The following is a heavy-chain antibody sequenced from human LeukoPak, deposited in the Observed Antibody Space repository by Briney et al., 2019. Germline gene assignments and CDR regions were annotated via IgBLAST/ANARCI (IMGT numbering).Heavy chain of an antibody. D-gene: IGHD3-9*01. CDR3: AKDKIAYYDILTGYRPDYYYYYYMDV. CDR1: GFTFSRYA. J-gene: IGHJ6*03. V-gene: IGHV3-23*01. CDR2: ISGSGGST. Sequence: GGSLRLSCAASGFTFSRYAMSWVRQAPGKGLEWVSAISGSGGSTYYADSVKGRFTISRDNSKNTLYLQMNSLRAEDTAVYYCAKDKIAYYDILTGYRPDYYYYYYMDVWGKGTTVTVSS.